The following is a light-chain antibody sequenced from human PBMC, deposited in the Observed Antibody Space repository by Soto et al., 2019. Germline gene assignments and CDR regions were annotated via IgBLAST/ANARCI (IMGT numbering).Light chain of an antibody. CDR2: GAS. V-gene: IGKV3-15*01. J-gene: IGKJ2*01. CDR1: QSVSTS. Sequence: EIVMTHSPATLSVSPGERATLSCRASQSVSTSLAWYQQKPGQAPRLLIYGASTRATGIPARFSGSGSGTEFTLTISSLQSEDFAVYYCQQYNNWPPYTVGQGTKLEIK. CDR3: QQYNNWPPYT.